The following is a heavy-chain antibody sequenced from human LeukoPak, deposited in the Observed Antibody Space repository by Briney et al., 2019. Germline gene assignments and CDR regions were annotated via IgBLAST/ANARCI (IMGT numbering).Heavy chain of an antibody. D-gene: IGHD6-19*01. J-gene: IGHJ4*02. CDR1: GFTFSSYG. CDR3: AKAGGDSGWYSYFDY. CDR2: ISGSGGST. Sequence: GGSLRLSCAASGFTFSSYGMSWVRQAPGKGLEWVSAISGSGGSTYYADSVKGRFTISRDNSKNSLYLQMNSLRTEDTALYYCAKAGGDSGWYSYFDYWGQGTLVTVSS. V-gene: IGHV3-23*01.